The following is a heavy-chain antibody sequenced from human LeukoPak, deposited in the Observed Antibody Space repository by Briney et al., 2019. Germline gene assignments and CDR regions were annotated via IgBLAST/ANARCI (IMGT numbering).Heavy chain of an antibody. CDR2: ISAYNGNT. V-gene: IGHV1-18*01. Sequence: ASVKVSCKASGYTFTNYDINWVRQVPGQGLEWMGWISAYNGNTNYAQKLQGRVIMTTETSTSTAYMELRSLRSDDTAVYYCAREGAYLYYLDYWGQGTLVTVSS. J-gene: IGHJ4*02. D-gene: IGHD2-21*01. CDR1: GYTFTNYD. CDR3: AREGAYLYYLDY.